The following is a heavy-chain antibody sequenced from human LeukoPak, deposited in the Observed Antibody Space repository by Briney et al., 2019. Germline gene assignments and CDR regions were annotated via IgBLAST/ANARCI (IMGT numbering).Heavy chain of an antibody. Sequence: GGSLRLSCAASGFXFSDYWMHWVRQAPGRGLVWVSGINSGDITYYADSVKGRFTISRDNSKNTLYLQMNSLRAEDTAVYYCARQYGDYFDYWGQGTLVTVSS. CDR1: GFXFSDYW. CDR2: INSGDIT. J-gene: IGHJ4*02. D-gene: IGHD4-17*01. CDR3: ARQYGDYFDY. V-gene: IGHV3-53*01.